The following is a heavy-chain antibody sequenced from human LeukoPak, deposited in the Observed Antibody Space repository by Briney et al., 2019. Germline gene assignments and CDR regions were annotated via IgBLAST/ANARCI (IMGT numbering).Heavy chain of an antibody. J-gene: IGHJ4*02. CDR1: GFTFSSYA. D-gene: IGHD5-18*01. Sequence: PGGSLRLSCAASGFTFSSYAMSWVRQAPGKGLEWISAISGSGGSTYYADSVKGRFTISRDNSKNTLYLQMNSLRAEDTAVYYCAKGGYSYGSTDFDYWGQGTLVTVSS. CDR3: AKGGYSYGSTDFDY. CDR2: ISGSGGST. V-gene: IGHV3-23*01.